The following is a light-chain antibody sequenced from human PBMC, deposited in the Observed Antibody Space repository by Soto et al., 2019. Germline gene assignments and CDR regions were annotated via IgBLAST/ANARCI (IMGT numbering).Light chain of an antibody. J-gene: IGLJ1*01. CDR1: GSDVGAYDY. CDR2: EVI. CDR3: CYYTTRSTKV. Sequence: QSGLTQPASVSGSPGQSITMSWTGTGSDVGAYDYVSWSQHRPGKSPKLIFFEVINRRSGVSSRFSGSRPGNTASLPISALHAEDEADYHCCYYTTRSTKVFGTGTKVTVL. V-gene: IGLV2-14*01.